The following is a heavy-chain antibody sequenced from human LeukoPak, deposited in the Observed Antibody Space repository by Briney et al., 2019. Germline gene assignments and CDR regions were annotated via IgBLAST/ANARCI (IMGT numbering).Heavy chain of an antibody. J-gene: IGHJ5*02. D-gene: IGHD3-10*01. Sequence: PSETLSLTCAVYAGSFSGYYWSWIRQPPGKGLEWIGEINHSGSTNYNPSLKSRVTISVDTSNNQFSLKLSSVAAADTAVYYCARRWEFRPTNWFDPWGQGTLVTVSS. CDR3: ARRWEFRPTNWFDP. CDR1: AGSFSGYY. CDR2: INHSGST. V-gene: IGHV4-34*01.